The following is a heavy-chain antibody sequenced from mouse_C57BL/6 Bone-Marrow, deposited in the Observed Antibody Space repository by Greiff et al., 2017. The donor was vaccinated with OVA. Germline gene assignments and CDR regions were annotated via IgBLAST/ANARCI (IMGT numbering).Heavy chain of an antibody. CDR1: GFTFSDAW. D-gene: IGHD2-12*01. CDR2: IRNKANNHAT. V-gene: IGHV6-6*01. CDR3: TRADDAMDY. J-gene: IGHJ4*01. Sequence: EVQVVESGGGLVQPGGSMKLSCAASGFTFSDAWMDWVRQSPEKGLEWVAEIRNKANNHATYYAESVKGRFTISRDDSKSSVYLQTNSLSAEYTGIYYCTRADDAMDYWGQGTSVTVSS.